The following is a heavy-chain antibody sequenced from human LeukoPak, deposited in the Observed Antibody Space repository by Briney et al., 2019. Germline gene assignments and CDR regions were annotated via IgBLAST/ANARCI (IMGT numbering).Heavy chain of an antibody. V-gene: IGHV3-30*18. Sequence: GGSLRLSCAASGFTFSSYGMHWVRRAPGKGLEWVAVISYDGSNKYYADSVKGRFTISRDNSKNTLYLQMNSLRAEDTAVYYCAKDSVPYYYGSGSYPDYWGQGTLVTVSS. CDR3: AKDSVPYYYGSGSYPDY. CDR1: GFTFSSYG. CDR2: ISYDGSNK. J-gene: IGHJ4*02. D-gene: IGHD3-10*01.